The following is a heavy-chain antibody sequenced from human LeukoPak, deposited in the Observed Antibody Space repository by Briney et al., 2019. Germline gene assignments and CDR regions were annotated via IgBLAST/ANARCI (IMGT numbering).Heavy chain of an antibody. D-gene: IGHD6-13*01. Sequence: SETLSLTCTVSGGSISGYYWSWIRQPPGKGLEWIGYIYYSGSTNYNPSLKSRVTISVDTSKNQFSLKLSSVIAADTAVYYCARVGSSSWYGGFDYWGQGTLVTVSS. CDR1: GGSISGYY. V-gene: IGHV4-59*01. CDR2: IYYSGST. J-gene: IGHJ4*02. CDR3: ARVGSSSWYGGFDY.